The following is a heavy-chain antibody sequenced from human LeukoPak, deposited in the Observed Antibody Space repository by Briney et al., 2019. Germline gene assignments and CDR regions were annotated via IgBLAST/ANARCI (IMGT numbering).Heavy chain of an antibody. Sequence: PGGSLRLSCAATGFSFSNYGMHWVRQAPGKGLEWVSYISSTSRTIYYADSVKGRFTLSRDNAKNSVYLQMNSLRDEDTAVYFCARDPLRWLQNNYYYYYMDVWGKGTTVTVSS. J-gene: IGHJ6*03. CDR1: GFSFSNYG. V-gene: IGHV3-48*02. D-gene: IGHD5-24*01. CDR2: ISSTSRTI. CDR3: ARDPLRWLQNNYYYYYMDV.